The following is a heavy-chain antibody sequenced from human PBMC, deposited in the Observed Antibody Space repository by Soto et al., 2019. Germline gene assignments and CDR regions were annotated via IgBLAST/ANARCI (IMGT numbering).Heavy chain of an antibody. CDR1: GFTFSSYA. V-gene: IGHV3-30*04. CDR3: GRDLERVLDF. Sequence: GGSLRLSCAASGFTFSSYAMHWVRQAPGKGLEWVAVIAYDRRNKYYADSVKGRFTISRDNSKNTLYLQMNSLRIEDTAVYYWGRDLERVLDFWVQGTLVTVSS. CDR2: IAYDRRNK. D-gene: IGHD1-1*01. J-gene: IGHJ4*02.